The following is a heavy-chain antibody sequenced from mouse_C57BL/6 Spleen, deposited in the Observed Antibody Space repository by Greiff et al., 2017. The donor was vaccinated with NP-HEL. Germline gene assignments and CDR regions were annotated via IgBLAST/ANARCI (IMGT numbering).Heavy chain of an antibody. CDR1: GYSITSGYY. Sequence: ESGPGLVKPSQSLSLTCSVTGYSITSGYYWNWIRQFPGNKLEWMGYISYDGSNNYNPSLKNRISITRDTSKNQFFLKLNSVTTEDTATYYCAREDDGYYIYWYFDVWGTGTTVTVSS. V-gene: IGHV3-6*01. D-gene: IGHD2-3*01. J-gene: IGHJ1*03. CDR2: ISYDGSN. CDR3: AREDDGYYIYWYFDV.